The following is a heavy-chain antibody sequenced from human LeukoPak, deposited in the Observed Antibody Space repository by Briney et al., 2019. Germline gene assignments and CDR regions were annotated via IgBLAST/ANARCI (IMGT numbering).Heavy chain of an antibody. CDR1: GFTFSSYE. CDR3: ARVIMEWGSSSWYYFDY. Sequence: GGSLRLSCAASGFTFSSYEMNWVRQAPGKGLDWVSYISTSGSTIYYADSVKGRFTISRDNAKNSLYLQMNSLRAEDTAVYYCARVIMEWGSSSWYYFDYWGQGTLVTVSS. J-gene: IGHJ4*02. CDR2: ISTSGSTI. D-gene: IGHD6-13*01. V-gene: IGHV3-48*03.